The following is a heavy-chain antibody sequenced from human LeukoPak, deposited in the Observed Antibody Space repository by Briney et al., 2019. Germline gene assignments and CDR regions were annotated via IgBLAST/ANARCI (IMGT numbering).Heavy chain of an antibody. CDR1: GYTFTSYD. V-gene: IGHV1-8*01. D-gene: IGHD3-3*01. CDR3: ARGLSPYYDFWSGYFRPPYYFDY. Sequence: ASVKVPCKASGYTFTSYDINWVRQATGQGLEWMGWMNPNSGNTGYAQKFQGRVTMTRNTSISTAYMELSSLRSEDTAVYYCARGLSPYYDFWSGYFRPPYYFDYWGQGTLVTVSS. J-gene: IGHJ4*02. CDR2: MNPNSGNT.